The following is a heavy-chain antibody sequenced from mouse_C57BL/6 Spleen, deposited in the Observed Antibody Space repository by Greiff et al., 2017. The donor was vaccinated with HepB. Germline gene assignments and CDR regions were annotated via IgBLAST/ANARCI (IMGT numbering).Heavy chain of an antibody. CDR3: ARGGIYYDYDLGFAY. J-gene: IGHJ3*01. CDR1: GYTFTSYW. CDR2: INPSNGGT. D-gene: IGHD2-4*01. V-gene: IGHV1-53*01. Sequence: QVQLKQPGTELVKPGASVKLSCKASGYTFTSYWMHWVKQRPGQGLEWIGNINPSNGGTNYNEKFKSKATLTVDKSSSTAYMQLSSLTSEDSAVYYCARGGIYYDYDLGFAYWGQGTLVTVSA.